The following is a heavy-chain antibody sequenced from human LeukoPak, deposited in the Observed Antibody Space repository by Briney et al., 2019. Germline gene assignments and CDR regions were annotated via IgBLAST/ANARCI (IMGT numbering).Heavy chain of an antibody. D-gene: IGHD3-22*01. CDR1: GYTFTSYG. CDR2: ISVYNGNT. CDR3: AREGRSGYYNSSGYYSGGDY. Sequence: ASVTVSCKASGYTFTSYGISWVRQAPAQGLEWMGWISVYNGNTNYAQKLQGRVTMTTDTSTSTAYMELRSLRSDDTAVYYCAREGRSGYYNSSGYYSGGDYWGQGTLVTVSS. J-gene: IGHJ4*02. V-gene: IGHV1-18*01.